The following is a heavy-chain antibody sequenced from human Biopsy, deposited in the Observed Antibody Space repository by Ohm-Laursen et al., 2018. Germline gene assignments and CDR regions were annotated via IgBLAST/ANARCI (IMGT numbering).Heavy chain of an antibody. V-gene: IGHV4-4*07. J-gene: IGHJ3*01. CDR1: GGDINNYY. CDR3: VSVVLGPTNDAFDL. D-gene: IGHD3-22*01. Sequence: GTLSLTCNVSGGDINNYYWSWIRQPAGKGLEGIGRIYPGGSTNYNPSLKSRVTMSVDTSKKQLSLRLRSVTAADTATYYCVSVVLGPTNDAFDLWGQGTMVVVSS. CDR2: IYPGGST.